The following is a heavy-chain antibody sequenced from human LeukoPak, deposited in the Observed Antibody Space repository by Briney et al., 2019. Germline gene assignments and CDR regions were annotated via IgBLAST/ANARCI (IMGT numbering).Heavy chain of an antibody. J-gene: IGHJ3*02. CDR3: AREDVHIAVAASGAFDI. V-gene: IGHV3-74*01. CDR1: GFTFSSYW. Sequence: GGSLRLSCAASGFTFSSYWMHWVRQVPGKGLVWVSRIISDGSRTGYADSVKGRFTISRDNAKNTLYLQMNSLRVEDTAVYYCAREDVHIAVAASGAFDIWGLGTMVTVSS. CDR2: IISDGSRT. D-gene: IGHD6-19*01.